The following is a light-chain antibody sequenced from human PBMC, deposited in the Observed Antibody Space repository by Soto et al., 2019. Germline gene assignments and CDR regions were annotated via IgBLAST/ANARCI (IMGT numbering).Light chain of an antibody. CDR1: SSNIGTGYD. J-gene: IGLJ1*01. CDR3: QSYDSSLSAYV. Sequence: QSALTQPPSVSGAPGQRVTISCTGSSSNIGTGYDVHWYQQLPGTAPKLLIHGNTNRPSGVPDRFSGSKSGTSASLAITGLQAEDEADYYCQSYDSSLSAYVFGTGTKVTVL. CDR2: GNT. V-gene: IGLV1-40*01.